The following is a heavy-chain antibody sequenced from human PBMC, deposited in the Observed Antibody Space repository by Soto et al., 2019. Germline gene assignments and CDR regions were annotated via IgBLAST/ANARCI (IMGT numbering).Heavy chain of an antibody. CDR2: IIPVFGRV. Sequence: QVQLVQSGPEVKKTGTSVKVSCKASGGTFSSRAISWVRQAPGQGLEWMGGIIPVFGRVNYAEKFQDRVTITADESTGTVYMELSSLRSEDTALDYYATSRGGTVWGYPGMDIWGQGTPVSVSS. D-gene: IGHD7-27*01. J-gene: IGHJ6*02. V-gene: IGHV1-69*01. CDR3: ATSRGGTVWGYPGMDI. CDR1: GGTFSSRA.